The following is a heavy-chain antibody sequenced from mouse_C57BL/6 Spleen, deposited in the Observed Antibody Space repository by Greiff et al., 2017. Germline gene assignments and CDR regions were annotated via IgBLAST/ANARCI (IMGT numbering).Heavy chain of an antibody. CDR3: ARSSLALDY. CDR1: GFTFTDYY. CDR2: IRNKANGYTT. Sequence: EVMLVESGGGLVQPGGSLSLSCAASGFTFTDYYMSWVRQPPGKALEWLGFIRNKANGYTTEYSASVKGRFTISRDNSQSILYLQMNALRAEDSATYYCARSSLALDYWGQGTTLTVSS. V-gene: IGHV7-3*01. J-gene: IGHJ2*01. D-gene: IGHD4-1*01.